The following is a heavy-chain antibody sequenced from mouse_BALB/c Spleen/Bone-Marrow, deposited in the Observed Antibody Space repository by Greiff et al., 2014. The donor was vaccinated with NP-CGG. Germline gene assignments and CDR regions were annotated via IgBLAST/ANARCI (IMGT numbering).Heavy chain of an antibody. Sequence: QVQLQQPGAELVMPGASVKMSCKASGYTFTDYWMHWVKQRPGQGLEWIGAIDTSDSYTGYNQKFKGKATLTVDESSSTAYMQLSSLTSEDSAVYYCARGTGWYFDVWGAGTTVTVSS. CDR1: GYTFTDYW. CDR2: IDTSDSYT. J-gene: IGHJ1*01. V-gene: IGHV1-69*01. CDR3: ARGTGWYFDV. D-gene: IGHD4-1*01.